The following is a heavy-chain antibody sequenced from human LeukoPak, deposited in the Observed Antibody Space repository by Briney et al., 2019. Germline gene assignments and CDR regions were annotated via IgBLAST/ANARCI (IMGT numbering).Heavy chain of an antibody. CDR2: INHSGST. CDR3: ARDDRGPFDP. CDR1: GGSFSGYY. Sequence: SETLSLTCAVYGGSFSGYYWSWIRQPPGKGLEWIGEINHSGSTNYNPSLKSRVTISVDTSKNQFSLKLSSVTAADTAVYYCARDDRGPFDPWGQGTLVTVSS. D-gene: IGHD1-1*01. J-gene: IGHJ5*02. V-gene: IGHV4-34*01.